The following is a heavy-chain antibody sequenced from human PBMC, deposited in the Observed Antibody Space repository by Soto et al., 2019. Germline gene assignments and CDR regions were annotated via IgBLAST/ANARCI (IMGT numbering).Heavy chain of an antibody. J-gene: IGHJ4*02. CDR2: IYWDDDK. V-gene: IGHV2-5*02. CDR3: AHRVCIGGSCYSGFDY. D-gene: IGHD2-15*01. CDR1: GFSLSTSGVG. Sequence: QITLKESGPTLVKPTQTLTLTCTFSGFSLSTSGVGVGWIRQPPGKALEWLALIYWDDDKRYSPSLKRRLTIAKDTSKNQVVLTMTNMDPVDTATYYCAHRVCIGGSCYSGFDYWGQGTLVTVSS.